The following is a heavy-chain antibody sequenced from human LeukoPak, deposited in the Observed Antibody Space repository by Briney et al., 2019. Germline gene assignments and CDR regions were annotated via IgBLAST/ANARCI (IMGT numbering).Heavy chain of an antibody. V-gene: IGHV3-23*01. CDR3: VKKFGSSAWYVGFDS. D-gene: IGHD6-19*01. CDR1: GFTFSSYA. CDR2: ISGSGGST. J-gene: IGHJ4*02. Sequence: TGGSLRLSCAASGFTFSSYAMGWDRQAPGGGLGWVSGISGSGGSTYYADSVKGRFTISRDNSKNTLYLQMNSLRGEGTAVYYWVKKFGSSAWYVGFDSWGQGTLVTVSS.